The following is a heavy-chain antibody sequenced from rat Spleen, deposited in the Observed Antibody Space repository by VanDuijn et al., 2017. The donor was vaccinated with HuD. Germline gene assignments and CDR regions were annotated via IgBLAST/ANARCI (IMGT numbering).Heavy chain of an antibody. CDR3: ARFYYYSSYIYYFDY. CDR1: GYSITSNY. J-gene: IGHJ2*01. V-gene: IGHV3-1*01. CDR2: ISYSGST. D-gene: IGHD1-2*01. Sequence: EVQLQESGPGLVKPSQSLSLTCSVTGYSITSNYWGWIRKFPGNKMEWIGHISYSGSTSYNPSLKSRISITRDTSKNQFFLQLNSVTTEDTATFYCARFYYYSSYIYYFDYWGQGVMVTVSS.